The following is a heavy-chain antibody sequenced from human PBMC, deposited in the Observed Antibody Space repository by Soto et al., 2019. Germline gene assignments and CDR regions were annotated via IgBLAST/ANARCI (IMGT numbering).Heavy chain of an antibody. Sequence: ASVKVSCKASGGTFSSYAISWVRQAPGQGLEWMGGIIPIFGTANYAQKFQGRVTITADESTSTAYMELSSLRSEDTAVYYCASLIRGLASDYYYGMDVWGQGTTVTVSS. CDR1: GGTFSSYA. CDR3: ASLIRGLASDYYYGMDV. V-gene: IGHV1-69*13. CDR2: IIPIFGTA. J-gene: IGHJ6*02. D-gene: IGHD1-26*01.